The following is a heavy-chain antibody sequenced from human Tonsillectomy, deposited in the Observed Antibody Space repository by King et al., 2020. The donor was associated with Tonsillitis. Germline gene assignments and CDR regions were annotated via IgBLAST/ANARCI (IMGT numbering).Heavy chain of an antibody. CDR3: ARVGEGGPSSYYGMDV. D-gene: IGHD3-16*01. CDR2: IIPMFDTT. Sequence: VQLVESGAEVKKPGSSVKVSCKASGDTFSNYAISWVRQAPGQGLEWLGVIIPMFDTTTYAPKLQGMVTITADESRRTAYLEFSRLRSEDTGVHYCARVGEGGPSSYYGMDVWGQGTTVTVSS. V-gene: IGHV1-69*01. CDR1: GDTFSNYA. J-gene: IGHJ6*02.